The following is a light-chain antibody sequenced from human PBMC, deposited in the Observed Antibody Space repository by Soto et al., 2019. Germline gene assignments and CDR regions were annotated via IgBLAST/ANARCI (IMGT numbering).Light chain of an antibody. CDR1: QSINKW. V-gene: IGKV1-5*03. J-gene: IGKJ1*01. Sequence: ILFTHSPSTLSASLGHRLTISSRASQSINKWLAWYQHKPGKAPNLLIYEVSTLHSGVPSRFSGSGSGTEFTLTISSLRPDDFATYYCQHYSGDRATFGQGTKVDIK. CDR3: QHYSGDRAT. CDR2: EVS.